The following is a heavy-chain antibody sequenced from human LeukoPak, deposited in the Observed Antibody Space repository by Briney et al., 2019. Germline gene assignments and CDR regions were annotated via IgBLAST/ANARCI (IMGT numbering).Heavy chain of an antibody. CDR3: ARDLVQLWSKDF. J-gene: IGHJ4*02. D-gene: IGHD5-18*01. Sequence: PGGSLRLSCSASGFTFQDFGMSWVRQAPGKGLEWVSSIHWNGKRPVFADSVKGRFTISRDNAKNSLYLQMNSLRAEDTAVYYCARDLVQLWSKDFWGQGTLVTVSS. CDR2: IHWNGKRP. V-gene: IGHV3-20*04. CDR1: GFTFQDFG.